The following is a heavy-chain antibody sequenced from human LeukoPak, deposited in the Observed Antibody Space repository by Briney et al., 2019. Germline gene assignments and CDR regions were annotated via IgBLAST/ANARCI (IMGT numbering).Heavy chain of an antibody. CDR3: AREIYRWAGIAVAGTFDY. Sequence: SETLSLTCAVSGGSISSGGYSWSWIRQPPGKGLEWIGYIYYSGSTNYNPSLKSRVTISVDTSKNQFSLKLSSVTAADTAVYYCAREIYRWAGIAVAGTFDYWGQGTLVTVSS. CDR2: IYYSGST. V-gene: IGHV4-61*08. D-gene: IGHD6-19*01. CDR1: GGSISSGGYS. J-gene: IGHJ4*02.